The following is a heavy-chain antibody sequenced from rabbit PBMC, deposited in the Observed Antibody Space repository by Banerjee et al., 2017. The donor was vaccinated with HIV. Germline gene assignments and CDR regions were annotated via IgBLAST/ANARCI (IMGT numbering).Heavy chain of an antibody. V-gene: IGHV1S40*01. J-gene: IGHJ4*01. CDR1: GFSFSSYY. CDR2: VDAGSSGST. D-gene: IGHD1-1*01. CDR3: ARAYVTTSAEYNL. Sequence: QSLEESGGDLVKPGASLTLTCTASGFSFSSYYMWWVRQAPGKGLEWIAYVDAGSSGSTYYANWAKGRFTISKSSSTTVTLQMTSLTVADTATYFCARAYVTTSAEYNLWGQGTLVTFS.